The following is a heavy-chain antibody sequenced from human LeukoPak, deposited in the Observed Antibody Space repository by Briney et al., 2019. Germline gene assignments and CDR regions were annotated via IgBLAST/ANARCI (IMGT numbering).Heavy chain of an antibody. D-gene: IGHD5-18*01. V-gene: IGHV2-5*02. CDR1: GVSLRTSGGG. CDR3: AHADRGYSYGYPFDS. J-gene: IGHJ4*02. CDR2: IYWDDDK. Sequence: SGPTLVHPTRPRTLTYTFSGVSLRTSGGGGGWIRQPPVKALEWLALIYWDDDKRYSPSLKRRLTIPKATSQNQVVLTMTNMDPVDTATYYCAHADRGYSYGYPFDSWGQGTLVTVSS.